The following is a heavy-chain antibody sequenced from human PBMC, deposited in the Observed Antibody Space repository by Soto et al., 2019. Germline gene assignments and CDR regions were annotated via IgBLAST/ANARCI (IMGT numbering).Heavy chain of an antibody. Sequence: SETLSLTCTVSGASIRSSAYWGWIRQPPGKGLEWIGYMYNTGSAYYYPSLRTRVTISVDTSKNQFSLRLSSVTAADTAVYYCADMRGQWLPRDWGQGILVTVSS. CDR2: MYNTGSA. CDR1: GASIRSSAY. CDR3: ADMRGQWLPRD. J-gene: IGHJ4*02. V-gene: IGHV4-39*01. D-gene: IGHD6-19*01.